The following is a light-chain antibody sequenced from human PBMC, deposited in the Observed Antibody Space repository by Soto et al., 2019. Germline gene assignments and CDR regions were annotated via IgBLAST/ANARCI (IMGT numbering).Light chain of an antibody. V-gene: IGKV3-20*01. J-gene: IGKJ3*01. CDR3: QQYGSSLLFT. CDR2: GAS. CDR1: QSVSSSY. Sequence: EIVLTQSPGTLSLSPGERATLSCRASQSVSSSYLAWYQQQPGQAPRLLIYGASSRATGIPDRFSSSGCGTDFTLTISRLEPEDFAVSYCQQYGSSLLFTFGPGTKVDIK.